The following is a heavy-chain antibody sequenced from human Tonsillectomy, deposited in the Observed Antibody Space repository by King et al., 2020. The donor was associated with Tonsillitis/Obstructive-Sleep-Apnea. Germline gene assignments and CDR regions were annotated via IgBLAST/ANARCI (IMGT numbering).Heavy chain of an antibody. D-gene: IGHD6-6*01. CDR3: AKDWGDIAARPRHFDY. V-gene: IGHV3-23*04. Sequence: VQLVESGGGLVQPGGSLRLSCAASGFTFSSYAMSWVRQAPGKGLEWVSAISGSGGSTYYADSVKGRLTISRDNSKNTLYLQMNSLRAEDTAVYYCAKDWGDIAARPRHFDYWGQGTLVTVSS. J-gene: IGHJ4*02. CDR2: ISGSGGST. CDR1: GFTFSSYA.